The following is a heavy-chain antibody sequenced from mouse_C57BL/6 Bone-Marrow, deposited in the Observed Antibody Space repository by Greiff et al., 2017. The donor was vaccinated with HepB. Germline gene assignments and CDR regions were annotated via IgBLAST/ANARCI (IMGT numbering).Heavy chain of an antibody. J-gene: IGHJ4*01. CDR2: IYPGSGST. CDR3: ARWGKFDYDIDY. CDR1: GYTFTSYW. Sequence: QVQLQQPGAELVKPGASVKMSCKASGYTFTSYWITWVKQRPGQGLEWIGDIYPGSGSTNYNEKLKSKATLTVDTSSSTAYMQLSSLTSEDSAVYYCARWGKFDYDIDYWGQGTSVTVSS. V-gene: IGHV1-55*01.